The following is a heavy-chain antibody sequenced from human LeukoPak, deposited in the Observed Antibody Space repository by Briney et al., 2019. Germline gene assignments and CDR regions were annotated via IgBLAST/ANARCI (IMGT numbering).Heavy chain of an antibody. J-gene: IGHJ4*01. CDR3: ARDGTAAGLYFDL. CDR2: IRQDGSEK. Sequence: GGSLRLSSEVSGFTFTDYWMNWVRQAPGKGPEWVASIRQDGSEKTYVDSVKGRFTISRDNTKNSLSLQLNGLRAEDTAVYYCARDGTAAGLYFDLWGQGTLVSVSS. V-gene: IGHV3-7*01. CDR1: GFTFTDYW. D-gene: IGHD6-13*01.